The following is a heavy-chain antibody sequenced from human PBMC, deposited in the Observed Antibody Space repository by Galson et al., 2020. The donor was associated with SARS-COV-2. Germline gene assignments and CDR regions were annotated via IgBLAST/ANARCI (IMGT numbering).Heavy chain of an antibody. Sequence: SETLSLTCTVSGGSMRNNHWSWIRQPPGKGLEWMGCISDNGNSNINTSFQSRVSISADTSRNQFSLRRSSVTTADTAIYYCARVGVPVAGTGGYFDYWGRGTQVTVSS. CDR1: GGSMRNNH. D-gene: IGHD6-19*01. CDR3: ARVGVPVAGTGGYFDY. V-gene: IGHV4-59*01. CDR2: ISDNGNS. J-gene: IGHJ4*02.